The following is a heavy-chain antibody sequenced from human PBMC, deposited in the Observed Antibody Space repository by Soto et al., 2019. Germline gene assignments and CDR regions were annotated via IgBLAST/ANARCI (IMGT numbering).Heavy chain of an antibody. Sequence: PGESRKISGNVSGYNFAGYWIAWVRQMPVKGLELMGIIYPSDSDTRYRPSFQCHVTISSDKSISSAYLQWSSLRASDTAMYYCARGGVSTRTFDYWGQGTPVTVSS. CDR1: GYNFAGYW. CDR2: IYPSDSDT. D-gene: IGHD3-3*01. CDR3: ARGGVSTRTFDY. V-gene: IGHV5-51*01. J-gene: IGHJ4*02.